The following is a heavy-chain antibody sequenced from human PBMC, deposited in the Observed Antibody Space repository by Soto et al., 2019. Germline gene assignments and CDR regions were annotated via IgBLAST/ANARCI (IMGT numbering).Heavy chain of an antibody. CDR1: GFTFDDYA. V-gene: IGHV3-9*01. CDR2: ISWNSGSI. CDR3: AKDEKSYYYGSGMDY. Sequence: GGSLRLSCAASGFTFDDYAMHWVRQAPGKGLEWVSGISWNSGSIGYADSVKGRFTISRDNAKNSLYLQMNSLRAEDTALYYCAKDEKSYYYGSGMDYWGQGTLVTVSS. J-gene: IGHJ4*02. D-gene: IGHD3-10*01.